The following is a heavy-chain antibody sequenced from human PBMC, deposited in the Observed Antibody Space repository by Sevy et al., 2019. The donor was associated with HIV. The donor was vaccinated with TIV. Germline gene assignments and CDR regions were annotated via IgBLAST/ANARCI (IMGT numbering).Heavy chain of an antibody. CDR2: IFPADSDT. J-gene: IGHJ6*02. V-gene: IGHV5-51*01. Sequence: GESLKISCKASGYSFTTSWIGWVRQMPGKGLEWMGSIFPADSDTRYSPSCHGQVTISADNSFSTVYLQWSSLKASDTAMYYCARARGIPHFYYGMDLWGQGTTVTVSS. D-gene: IGHD1-26*01. CDR1: GYSFTTSW. CDR3: ARARGIPHFYYGMDL.